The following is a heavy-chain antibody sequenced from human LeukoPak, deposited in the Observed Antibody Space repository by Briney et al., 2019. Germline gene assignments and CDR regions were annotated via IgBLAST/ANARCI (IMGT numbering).Heavy chain of an antibody. V-gene: IGHV1-46*01. Sequence: ASVKVSCKASGYTFTRYYVHWVRQAPGQGLEWMGIINPSGCSTSYAQKFQGRVTMTRDMSTSTVYMELSSVRSEDTAVYYCARDGIVVVPAANGDYYYYYYMDVWGKGTTVTVSS. CDR3: ARDGIVVVPAANGDYYYYYYMDV. CDR2: INPSGCST. J-gene: IGHJ6*03. CDR1: GYTFTRYY. D-gene: IGHD2-2*01.